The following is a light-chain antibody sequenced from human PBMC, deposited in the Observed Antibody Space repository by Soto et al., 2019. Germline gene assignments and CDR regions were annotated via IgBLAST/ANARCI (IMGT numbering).Light chain of an antibody. V-gene: IGKV3-15*01. Sequence: EIAMTQSPATLSVSPGERATHACRASQSVSSNVAWYQQKPGQAPRLLIYGASTRATGIPARFSGSGSGTEFTLTISSLQSEDFAVYYCQQYNNWPPITFGQGTKLEIK. CDR2: GAS. J-gene: IGKJ2*01. CDR3: QQYNNWPPIT. CDR1: QSVSSN.